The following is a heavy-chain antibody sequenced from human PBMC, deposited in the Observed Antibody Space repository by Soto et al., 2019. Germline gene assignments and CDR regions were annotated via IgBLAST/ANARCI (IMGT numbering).Heavy chain of an antibody. CDR2: IYYSGST. Sequence: TLSLTCTVSGGSISSGDYYWSWIRQPPGKGLEWIGYIYYSGSTYYNPSLKSRVTISVDTSKNQFSLKLSSVTAADTAVYYCARDPVRFYDFWSGYYTPDPWGQGTLVTVSS. CDR1: GGSISSGDYY. V-gene: IGHV4-30-4*01. D-gene: IGHD3-3*01. CDR3: ARDPVRFYDFWSGYYTPDP. J-gene: IGHJ5*02.